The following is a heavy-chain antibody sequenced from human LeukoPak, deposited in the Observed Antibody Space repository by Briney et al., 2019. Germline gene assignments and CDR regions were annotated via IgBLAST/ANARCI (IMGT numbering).Heavy chain of an antibody. CDR1: GFTFRSHA. CDR2: LSGRGGIT. J-gene: IGHJ4*02. V-gene: IGHV3-23*01. CDR3: AKDPRRIDPAPY. D-gene: IGHD2-15*01. Sequence: PGGSLRLSCAAAGFTFRSHAMSWVREAPGKRLEWGSALSGRGGITYYADSVKGRFTISRDNSKNTLYLQMNSLRAEDTAVYYCAKDPRRIDPAPYWGQGTLVTVSS.